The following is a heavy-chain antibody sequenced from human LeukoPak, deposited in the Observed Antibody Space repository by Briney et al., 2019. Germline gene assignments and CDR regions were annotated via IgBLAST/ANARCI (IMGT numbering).Heavy chain of an antibody. V-gene: IGHV3-53*01. Sequence: QAGGSLRLSCAASGFTVNNNYMNWVRQAPGKGLEWVSIIYSDGSTQYKDSVKGRFNISRDNSKNTLYLQMNSLTAEDTAVYYCARWYCSTTSCYYDYWGQGTLVTVSS. CDR2: IYSDGST. D-gene: IGHD2-2*01. CDR1: GFTVNNNY. J-gene: IGHJ4*02. CDR3: ARWYCSTTSCYYDY.